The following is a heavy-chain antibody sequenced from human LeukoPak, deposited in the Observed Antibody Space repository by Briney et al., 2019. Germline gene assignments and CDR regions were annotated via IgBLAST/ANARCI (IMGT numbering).Heavy chain of an antibody. D-gene: IGHD3-16*01. CDR2: TSSFSDNT. CDR1: GYTFTSYG. V-gene: IGHV1-18*01. CDR3: ARVQVKTRGSYFRDDY. Sequence: ASVWVSCKTSGYTFTSYGISWVRQAPGQGLEWMGWTSSFSDNTKYAEKFQGRVTMTTEISTSTAYMELRSLRFDDTAVYYCARVQVKTRGSYFRDDYWGQGTLVTVSS. J-gene: IGHJ4*02.